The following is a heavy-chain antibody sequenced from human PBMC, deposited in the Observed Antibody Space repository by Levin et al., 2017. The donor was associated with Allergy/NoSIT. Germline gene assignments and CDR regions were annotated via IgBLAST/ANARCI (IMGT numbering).Heavy chain of an antibody. CDR2: ISYEGSYK. D-gene: IGHD3-10*01. J-gene: IGHJ4*02. CDR3: ARDMVSGGDS. CDR1: GFTFSNFA. Sequence: SCGGSGFTFSNFAIHWVRQPPGEGLEWVASISYEGSYKYYGDSVRGRFTISRDNSKSTVYLQMNGLRTEDTAVYYCARDMVSGGDSWGQGTLVTVSS. V-gene: IGHV3-30*04.